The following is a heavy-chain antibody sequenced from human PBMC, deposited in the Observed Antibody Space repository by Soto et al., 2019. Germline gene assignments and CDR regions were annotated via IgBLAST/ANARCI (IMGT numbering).Heavy chain of an antibody. CDR1: GGSISSGGYS. CDR3: ARDRTYSSSWYVDYGMDV. D-gene: IGHD6-13*01. Sequence: PSETLSLTCAVSGGSISSGGYSWSWIRQPPGKGLEWIGYIYHSGSTYYNPSLKSRVTISVDRSKNQFSLKLSSVTAADTAVYYCARDRTYSSSWYVDYGMDVWGQGTTVTVSS. J-gene: IGHJ6*02. CDR2: IYHSGST. V-gene: IGHV4-30-2*01.